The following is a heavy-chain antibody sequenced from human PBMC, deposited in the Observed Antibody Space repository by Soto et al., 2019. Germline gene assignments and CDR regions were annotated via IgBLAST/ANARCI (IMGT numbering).Heavy chain of an antibody. Sequence: SETLSLSFAVYGGSFNSYYWSWIHQPPGKGLEWIGEINHSGSSNCSPSLKGRLTISVDTSKNQLSLKLTSVTAADSAVYYCARWNYHHYHHSSGNFRTSYYFDSWGQGTLVTVSS. D-gene: IGHD3-22*01. CDR1: GGSFNSYY. CDR2: INHSGSS. CDR3: ARWNYHHYHHSSGNFRTSYYFDS. J-gene: IGHJ4*02. V-gene: IGHV4-34*01.